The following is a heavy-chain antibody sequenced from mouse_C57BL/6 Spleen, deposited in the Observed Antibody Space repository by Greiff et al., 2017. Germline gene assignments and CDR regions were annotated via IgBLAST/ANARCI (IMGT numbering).Heavy chain of an antibody. D-gene: IGHD1-1*02. V-gene: IGHV1-72*01. Sequence: VQLQQPGAELVQPGASVKLSCKASGYTFTSYWMPWVKQRPGRGLEWIGRIDPDSGGTKYTEKFKSKVTLTVDKPASTAYMQLSSLTSEDSAVYYCARRAYGGRGNYFDYWGQGTTLTVSS. CDR3: ARRAYGGRGNYFDY. CDR2: IDPDSGGT. CDR1: GYTFTSYW. J-gene: IGHJ2*01.